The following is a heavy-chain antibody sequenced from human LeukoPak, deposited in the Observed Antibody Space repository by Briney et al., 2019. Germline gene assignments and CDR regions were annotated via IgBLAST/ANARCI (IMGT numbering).Heavy chain of an antibody. J-gene: IGHJ4*02. CDR2: INSDESVT. V-gene: IGHV3-74*03. CDR1: GFTFSSSW. Sequence: GVLRLSCAASGFTFSSSWMQWVRHAPGQGLVWVSRINSDESVTTYTNSVKGRFTISRDNAKNTLYLQMNSLRAEDTAMYYCVRSRFTTSSFDYWGQGTLVTLSS. CDR3: VRSRFTTSSFDY. D-gene: IGHD2-2*01.